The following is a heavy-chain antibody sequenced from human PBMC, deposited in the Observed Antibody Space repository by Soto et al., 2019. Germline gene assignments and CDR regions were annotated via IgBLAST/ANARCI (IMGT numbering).Heavy chain of an antibody. J-gene: IGHJ5*02. D-gene: IGHD1-1*01. CDR3: ARAVNWNEFDP. CDR1: GFTFRDYY. V-gene: IGHV3-11*01. Sequence: QVQLVESGGGLVKPGGSLRLSCAASGFTFRDYYMSWIRQAPGKGLEWVSYIHSSGATIYYADSVKGRFTISRDNANNSLYLQMNSLRAEDTAVHYCARAVNWNEFDPWGQGTLVTVSS. CDR2: IHSSGATI.